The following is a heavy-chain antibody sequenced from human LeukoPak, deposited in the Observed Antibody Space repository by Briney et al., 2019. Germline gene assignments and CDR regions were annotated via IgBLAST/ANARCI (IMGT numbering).Heavy chain of an antibody. Sequence: GGSLRLSCAASGFTFSNYWMSWVRQAPGKGLEWVANIKQDGSEKYYVDSVKGRFTISRDNAKNSLYLQMNSLRAEDTAVYYCAGKVRGVIYGWSYDWFDPWGQGTLVTVSS. CDR1: GFTFSNYW. CDR2: IKQDGSEK. J-gene: IGHJ5*02. D-gene: IGHD3-10*01. CDR3: AGKVRGVIYGWSYDWFDP. V-gene: IGHV3-7*01.